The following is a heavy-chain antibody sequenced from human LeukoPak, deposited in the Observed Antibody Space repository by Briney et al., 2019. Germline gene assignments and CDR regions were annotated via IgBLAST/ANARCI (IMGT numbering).Heavy chain of an antibody. Sequence: ASVTVSCTASGYTFTGYYMHRVRQAPGQGLEWMGRINPNSGGTNYAQKFQGRVTMTRDTSISTAYMELSRLRSDDTAVYYCARYITVGATYQHFDYWGQGTLVTVSS. D-gene: IGHD1-26*01. V-gene: IGHV1-2*06. CDR2: INPNSGGT. CDR1: GYTFTGYY. J-gene: IGHJ4*02. CDR3: ARYITVGATYQHFDY.